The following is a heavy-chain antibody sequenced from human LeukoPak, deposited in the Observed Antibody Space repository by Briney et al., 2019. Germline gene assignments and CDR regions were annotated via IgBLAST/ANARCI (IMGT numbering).Heavy chain of an antibody. CDR1: GYSISSAYY. CDR3: ARGLSGYASSLGY. D-gene: IGHD6-6*01. J-gene: IGHJ4*02. Sequence: PSETLSLTCSVSGYSISSAYYWGWIRQPPGKGLEWVSYISSSGSTIYYADSVKGRFTISRDNAKNTLYLQMNSLRAEDTAVYYCARGLSGYASSLGYWGQGTLVTVSA. CDR2: ISSSGSTI. V-gene: IGHV3-11*04.